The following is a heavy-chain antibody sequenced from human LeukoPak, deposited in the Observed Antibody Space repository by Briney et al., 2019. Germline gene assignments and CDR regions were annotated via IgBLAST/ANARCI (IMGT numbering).Heavy chain of an antibody. CDR2: IYHTGST. Sequence: PSETLSLTCAVYGGSFSNYYWSWIRQPPGEGLEWIGDIYHTGSTTYNPSLKSRLTISVDTSKKQCSLSLMSVTAADTAVYYCARVGYPTQRRVLSAVTIPTAGAFDVWGQGTLITVSS. V-gene: IGHV4-34*01. CDR1: GGSFSNYY. J-gene: IGHJ3*01. D-gene: IGHD4-17*01. CDR3: ARVGYPTQRRVLSAVTIPTAGAFDV.